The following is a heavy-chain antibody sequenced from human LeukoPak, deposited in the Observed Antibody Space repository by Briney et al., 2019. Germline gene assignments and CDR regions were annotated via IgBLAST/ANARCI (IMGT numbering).Heavy chain of an antibody. D-gene: IGHD3-22*01. CDR2: MNPNSGNT. Sequence: ASVKVSCXASGYTFTSYDINWVRQATGQGLEWMGWMNPNSGNTGYAQKFQSRVTTTRNTSISTAYMELSSLRSEDTAVYYCARLRRVVVQDWFDPWGQGTLVTVSS. J-gene: IGHJ5*02. CDR3: ARLRRVVVQDWFDP. V-gene: IGHV1-8*01. CDR1: GYTFTSYD.